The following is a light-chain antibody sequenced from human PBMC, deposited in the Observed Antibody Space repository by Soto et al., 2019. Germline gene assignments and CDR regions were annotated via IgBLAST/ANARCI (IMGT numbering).Light chain of an antibody. CDR2: EDN. CDR1: SGNIASNY. J-gene: IGLJ2*01. CDR3: QSYDNNNHVV. V-gene: IGLV6-57*01. Sequence: NFMLTQPHSVSESPGKTVTISCTRSSGNIASNYVQWYQQRPGSSPTTVIYEDNQRPSGVPDRFSGSIDISSNSASLTISGLKTEDESDYYCQSYDNNNHVVFGGGTKCTVL.